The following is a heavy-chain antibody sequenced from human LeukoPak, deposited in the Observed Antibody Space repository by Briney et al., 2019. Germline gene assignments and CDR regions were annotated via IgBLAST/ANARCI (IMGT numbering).Heavy chain of an antibody. D-gene: IGHD3-22*01. J-gene: IGHJ4*02. CDR3: ARPSMYYYDSSGYYELDY. Sequence: GESLKISCKGSGYSFTSYWIGWVRQMPGKGLEWMGIIYPGDSDTRYSPSFQGQVTISADKSISTAYLQWSSLKASDTALYYCARPSMYYYDSSGYYELDYWGQGTLVTVSS. V-gene: IGHV5-51*01. CDR1: GYSFTSYW. CDR2: IYPGDSDT.